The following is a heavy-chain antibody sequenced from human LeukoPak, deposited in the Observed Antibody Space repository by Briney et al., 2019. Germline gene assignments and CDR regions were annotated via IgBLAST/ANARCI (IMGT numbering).Heavy chain of an antibody. CDR2: IYYSGTT. CDR1: GGSISYYY. CDR3: ARDLVTVTKGFDI. J-gene: IGHJ3*02. Sequence: PSETLSLTCTVSGGSISYYYWSWIRQSPGKGLEWIGYIYYSGTTNYNPSLKSRVTISVDTSKNQFSLKLSSVTAADTAVYYCARDLVTVTKGFDIWGQGTMVSVSS. V-gene: IGHV4-59*01. D-gene: IGHD4-17*01.